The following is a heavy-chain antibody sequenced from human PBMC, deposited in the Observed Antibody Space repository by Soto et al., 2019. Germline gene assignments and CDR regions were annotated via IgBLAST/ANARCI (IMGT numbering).Heavy chain of an antibody. J-gene: IGHJ4*02. V-gene: IGHV5-10-1*01. CDR1: GYSFAGYW. Sequence: GESLKISCKGSGYSFAGYWITWVRQKPGKGLEWMGRIDPSDSQTYYSPSFRGHVTISVTKSITTVFLQWSSLRASDTAMYYCARQIYDSDTGPNFQYHFDSWGQGTPVTVSS. D-gene: IGHD3-22*01. CDR2: IDPSDSQT. CDR3: ARQIYDSDTGPNFQYHFDS.